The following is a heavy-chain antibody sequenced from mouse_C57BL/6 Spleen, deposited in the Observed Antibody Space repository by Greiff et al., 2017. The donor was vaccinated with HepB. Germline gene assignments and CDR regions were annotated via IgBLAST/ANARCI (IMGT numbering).Heavy chain of an antibody. CDR3: ARGNLAMDY. Sequence: QVQLQQSGAELVQPGASVKMSCKASGYSFTSYWITWVKQRPGQGLEWIGDIYPGSGSTNYNEKFKSKATLTVDTSSSTAYMQLSSLTSEDSAVYYGARGNLAMDYWGQGTSVTVAS. CDR1: GYSFTSYW. J-gene: IGHJ4*01. CDR2: IYPGSGST. V-gene: IGHV1-55*01.